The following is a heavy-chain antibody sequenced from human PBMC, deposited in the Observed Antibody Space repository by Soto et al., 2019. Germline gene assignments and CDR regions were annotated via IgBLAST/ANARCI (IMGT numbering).Heavy chain of an antibody. CDR3: ARDGQWELLVGPWHYGMDV. D-gene: IGHD1-26*01. CDR1: GFTFSSYS. V-gene: IGHV3-48*02. CDR2: ISSSSLTI. Sequence: EVQLVESGGGLVQPGGSLRLSCAASGFTFSSYSMNCVRQAPGKGLEWVSYISSSSLTIYYADPVKGRFTISRDNANNSLYLQRNSLREEYTAVYYCARDGQWELLVGPWHYGMDVWGQGTTVTVSS. J-gene: IGHJ6*02.